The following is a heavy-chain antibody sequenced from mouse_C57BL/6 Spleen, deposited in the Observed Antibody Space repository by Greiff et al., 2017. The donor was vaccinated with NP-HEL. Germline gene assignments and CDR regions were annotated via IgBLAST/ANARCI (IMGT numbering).Heavy chain of an antibody. CDR2: INYDGSST. CDR3: ARGAHYYGLDY. D-gene: IGHD1-1*01. V-gene: IGHV5-16*01. Sequence: EVMLVESEGGLVQPGSSMKLSCTASGFTFSDYYMAWVRQVPEKGLEWVANINYDGSSTYYLDSLKSRFIISRDNAKNILYLQMSSLKSEDTATYYCARGAHYYGLDYWGQGTTLTVSS. J-gene: IGHJ2*01. CDR1: GFTFSDYY.